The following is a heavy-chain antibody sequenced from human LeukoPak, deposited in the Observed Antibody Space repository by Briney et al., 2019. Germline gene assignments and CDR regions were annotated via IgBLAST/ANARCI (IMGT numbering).Heavy chain of an antibody. CDR2: IIPILGIA. J-gene: IGHJ5*02. CDR1: GYTFTSYA. V-gene: IGHV1-69*04. Sequence: SVKVSCKASGYTFTSYAMNWVRQAPGQGLEWMGRIIPILGIANYAQEFQGRVTITADKSTSTVYMELSSLRSEDTAVYYCATDFWSGYSNWFDPWGQGTLVTVSS. CDR3: ATDFWSGYSNWFDP. D-gene: IGHD3-3*01.